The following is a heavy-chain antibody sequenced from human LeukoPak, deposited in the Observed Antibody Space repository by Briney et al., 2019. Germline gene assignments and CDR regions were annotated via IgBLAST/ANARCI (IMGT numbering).Heavy chain of an antibody. CDR1: GFTFSSYG. Sequence: GRSLTLSCAASGFTFSSYGMHWVRQAPGKGLEWVAVISYDGSNKYYADSVKGRFTISRDNSKNTLYLQMNSLRAEDTAVYYCAKDCSGGSCLDYWGQGTLVTVSS. CDR2: ISYDGSNK. V-gene: IGHV3-30*18. J-gene: IGHJ4*02. D-gene: IGHD2-15*01. CDR3: AKDCSGGSCLDY.